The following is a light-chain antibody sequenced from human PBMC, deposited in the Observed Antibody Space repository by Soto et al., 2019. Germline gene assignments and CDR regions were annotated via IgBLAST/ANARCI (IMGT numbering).Light chain of an antibody. J-gene: IGKJ1*01. CDR2: AAS. Sequence: AIQMTQSPSSLSASVGDRVTITCRASQGIRSDLGWYQQKPGKAPKLLIYAASNLASGVPSRFSGSGSGTDFTLTISSLQPEDFATYYCLQYYNYPRTFGQGTKVEIK. CDR3: LQYYNYPRT. CDR1: QGIRSD. V-gene: IGKV1-6*01.